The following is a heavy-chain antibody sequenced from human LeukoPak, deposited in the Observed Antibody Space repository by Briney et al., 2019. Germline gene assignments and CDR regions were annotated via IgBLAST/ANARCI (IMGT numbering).Heavy chain of an antibody. CDR1: GFPFRSHG. CDR3: AKDRACQPAGVTDY. CDR2: ISDYGSKK. Sequence: GGSLTLSCAASGFPFRSHGKHWVRQAPGKGLERVAVISDYGSKKLYGGSVRGRFTISRDNYENTLYSQMNSERGEDAAVYHCAKDRACQPAGVTDYWGEGTLDSVSS. D-gene: IGHD3-10*01. J-gene: IGHJ4*02. V-gene: IGHV3-30*18.